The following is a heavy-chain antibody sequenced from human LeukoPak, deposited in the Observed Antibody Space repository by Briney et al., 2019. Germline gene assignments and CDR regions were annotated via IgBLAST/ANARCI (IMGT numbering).Heavy chain of an antibody. V-gene: IGHV5-51*01. D-gene: IGHD3-3*01. CDR3: ARAVRDYDFWSGYSGYYYYMDV. Sequence: GESLKISCKGSGYSFTSYWIGWVRQMPGKGLEWMGIIHPRDSETRYSPSFQGQVTMSADKSIATAYLQWTSLKVSDTAMYYCARAVRDYDFWSGYSGYYYYMDVWGKGTTVTVSS. CDR1: GYSFTSYW. J-gene: IGHJ6*03. CDR2: IHPRDSET.